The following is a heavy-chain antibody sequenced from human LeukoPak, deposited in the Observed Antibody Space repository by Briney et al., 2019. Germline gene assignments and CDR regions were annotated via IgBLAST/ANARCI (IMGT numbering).Heavy chain of an antibody. D-gene: IGHD2-15*01. CDR2: ISGSGGST. CDR3: AKDVVVVAATHLQH. CDR1: GFTFSSYA. J-gene: IGHJ1*01. V-gene: IGHV3-23*01. Sequence: GGSLRLSCAASGFTFSSYAMSWVRQAPGKGLEWVSAISGSGGSTYYADSVKGRFAISRDNSKNTLYLQMNSLRAEDTAVYYCAKDVVVVAATHLQHWGQGTLVTVSS.